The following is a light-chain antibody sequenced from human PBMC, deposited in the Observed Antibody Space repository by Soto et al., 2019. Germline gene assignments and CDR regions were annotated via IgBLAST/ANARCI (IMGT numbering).Light chain of an antibody. Sequence: EIVMTPSPATLFLTPGERATLPFMASQSVSSNLAWYQQKPGQPPRLLIYGASTWATGIPARFSGSGSGTEFTLTISSLQSEDFAVYYCQQYNNWPRTFGQGTKVDIK. V-gene: IGKV3-15*01. CDR3: QQYNNWPRT. CDR2: GAS. J-gene: IGKJ1*01. CDR1: QSVSSN.